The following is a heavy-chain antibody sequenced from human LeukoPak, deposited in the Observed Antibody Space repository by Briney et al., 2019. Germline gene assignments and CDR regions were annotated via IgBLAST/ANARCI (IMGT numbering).Heavy chain of an antibody. CDR1: GGSISSSICY. J-gene: IGHJ6*02. D-gene: IGHD1-26*01. Sequence: SSETLSLTCTVSGGSISSSICYSAWIRQPPGKGLEWIGYIYYSGSTNYNPSLKSRVTISVDTSKNQFSLKLSSVTAADTAVYYCARVGGTNYYYYGMDVWGQGTTVTVSS. V-gene: IGHV4-61*05. CDR3: ARVGGTNYYYYGMDV. CDR2: IYYSGST.